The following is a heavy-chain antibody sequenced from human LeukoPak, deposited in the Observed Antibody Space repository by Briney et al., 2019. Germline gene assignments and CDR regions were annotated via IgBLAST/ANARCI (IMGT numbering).Heavy chain of an antibody. CDR3: ARDRGYYGSGSEFDY. CDR1: GYTFTSYA. J-gene: IGHJ4*02. D-gene: IGHD3-10*01. Sequence: GASVKVSCKASGYTFTSYAMHWVRQAPGQRLEWMGWTNAGNGNTKYSQKFQGRVTITRDTSASTAYMELSSLRSEDTAVYYCARDRGYYGSGSEFDYWGQGTLVTVSS. V-gene: IGHV1-3*01. CDR2: TNAGNGNT.